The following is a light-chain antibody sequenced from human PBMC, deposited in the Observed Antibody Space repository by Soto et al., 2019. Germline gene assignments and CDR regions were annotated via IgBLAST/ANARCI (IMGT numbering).Light chain of an antibody. CDR1: SSDMGNYA. J-gene: IGLJ2*01. Sequence: QSVLTQPPSVSAAPGQKVTISCSGSSSDMGNYAVSWYQELPGTAPKLLISENDKRPSGIPDRFSGSKSGASATLGITALWPEDEADYYCSSYTSSSTPLFGGGTKVTVL. CDR2: END. CDR3: SSYTSSSTPL. V-gene: IGLV1-51*02.